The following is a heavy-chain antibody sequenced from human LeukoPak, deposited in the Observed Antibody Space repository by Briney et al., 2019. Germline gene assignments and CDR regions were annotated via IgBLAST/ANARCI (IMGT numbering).Heavy chain of an antibody. D-gene: IGHD6-19*01. CDR3: ARYPSSGWYYFDY. Sequence: GGSLRLSCAAPGFTVSSNYMSWVRQAPGKGLEWVSVIYSGGSTYYADSVKGRFTISRDNSKNTLYLQMNSLRAEDTAVYYCARYPSSGWYYFDYWGQGTLVTVSS. CDR1: GFTVSSNY. CDR2: IYSGGST. J-gene: IGHJ4*02. V-gene: IGHV3-53*01.